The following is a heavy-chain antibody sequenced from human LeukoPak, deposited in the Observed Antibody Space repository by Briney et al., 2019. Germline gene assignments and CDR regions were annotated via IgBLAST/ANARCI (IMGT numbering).Heavy chain of an antibody. CDR1: GFTFNDYA. V-gene: IGHV3-9*01. CDR2: ISWNSGSI. J-gene: IGHJ4*02. CDR3: ARDPDPSRVDTAMEPFFYGY. Sequence: PGGSLRLSCAASGFTFNDYAMHWVRQAPGKGLEWVSGISWNSGSIGYADSVKGRFTISRDNSKNTLYLQMNSLRAEDTAVYYCARDPDPSRVDTAMEPFFYGYWGQGTLVTVSS. D-gene: IGHD5-18*01.